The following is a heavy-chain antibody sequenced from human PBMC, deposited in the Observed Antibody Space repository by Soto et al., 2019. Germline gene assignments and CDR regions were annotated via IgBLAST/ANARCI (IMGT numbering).Heavy chain of an antibody. CDR3: PRRERPAGTHWWFAP. J-gene: IGHJ5*02. V-gene: IGHV4-39*01. CDR2: IYYSGST. D-gene: IGHD6-13*01. CDR1: GGSISSSSYY. Sequence: SETLSLTCTVSGGSISSSSYYWGWIRQPPGKGLEWIGSIYYSGSTYYSPSLKSRVTISVDTSKTQFSLKLSSVTAADTAVYSCPRRERPAGTHWWFAPWGQRTLVTVSS.